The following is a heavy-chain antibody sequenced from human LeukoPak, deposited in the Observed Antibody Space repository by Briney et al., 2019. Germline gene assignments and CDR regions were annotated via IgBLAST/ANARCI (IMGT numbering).Heavy chain of an antibody. CDR2: IYYSGST. CDR1: GGSISSSSYY. V-gene: IGHV4-39*07. CDR3: ARGRRRPQYSSRSLDP. J-gene: IGHJ5*02. D-gene: IGHD6-13*01. Sequence: SETLSLTCTVSGGSISSSSYYWGWIRQPPGKGLEWIGSIYYSGSTYYNPSLKSRVTISVDTSKNQFSLKLSSVTAADTAVYYCARGRRRPQYSSRSLDPWGQGTLVTVSS.